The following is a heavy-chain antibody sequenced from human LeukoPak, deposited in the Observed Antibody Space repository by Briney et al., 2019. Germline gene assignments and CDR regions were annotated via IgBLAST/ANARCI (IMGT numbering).Heavy chain of an antibody. CDR3: ARTGYDILTGYRYYYYYMDV. CDR1: GGSFSGYY. CDR2: INHSGST. V-gene: IGHV4-34*01. D-gene: IGHD3-9*01. Sequence: KPSETLSLTCAVYGGSFSGYYWSWIRQPPGKGLEWIGEINHSGSTNYNPSLKSRVTISVDTSKNQSSLKLSSVTAADTAVYYCARTGYDILTGYRYYYYYMDVWGKGTTVTVSS. J-gene: IGHJ6*03.